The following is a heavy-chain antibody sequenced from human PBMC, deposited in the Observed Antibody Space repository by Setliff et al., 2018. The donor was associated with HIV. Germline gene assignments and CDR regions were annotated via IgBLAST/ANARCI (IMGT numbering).Heavy chain of an antibody. CDR2: MIYGGDT. CDR1: GGSITSGNYY. J-gene: IGHJ5*02. D-gene: IGHD6-19*01. Sequence: SETLSLTCRVYGGSITSGNYYWGWIRQAPGEGLEWIASMIYGGDTWYNPSLKSRVTIYVDTANNEISLRLSSVTAEDTAVYRCARPHSGRGGGAWFDPWGQGIQVTVSS. CDR3: ARPHSGRGGGAWFDP. V-gene: IGHV4-39*01.